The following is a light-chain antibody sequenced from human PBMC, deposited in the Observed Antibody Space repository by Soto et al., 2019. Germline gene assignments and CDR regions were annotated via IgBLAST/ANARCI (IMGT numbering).Light chain of an antibody. V-gene: IGLV1-44*01. CDR1: SSNIGSNS. Sequence: QSVLTQPPSASGTPGQRVTISCSGSSSNIGSNSVNWYKQVPGTAPKLLIFSSHQRPSGVPDRFSGSKSGTSASLAISGLQSEDEADYYCCSYAGANTFVFGGGTKLTVL. J-gene: IGLJ2*01. CDR3: CSYAGANTFV. CDR2: SSH.